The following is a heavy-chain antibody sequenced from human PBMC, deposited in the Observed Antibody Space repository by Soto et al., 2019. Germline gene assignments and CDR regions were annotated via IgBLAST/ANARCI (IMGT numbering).Heavy chain of an antibody. J-gene: IGHJ6*02. V-gene: IGHV3-66*01. Sequence: GESLKISCAASGFTVSSNYMSWVRQAPGKGLEWVSVIYSGGSTYYADSVKGRFTISRDNSKNTLYLQMNSLRAEDTAVYYCASSGSYYYYGMDVWGQGTTVTVSS. CDR2: IYSGGST. CDR1: GFTVSSNY. D-gene: IGHD3-10*01. CDR3: ASSGSYYYYGMDV.